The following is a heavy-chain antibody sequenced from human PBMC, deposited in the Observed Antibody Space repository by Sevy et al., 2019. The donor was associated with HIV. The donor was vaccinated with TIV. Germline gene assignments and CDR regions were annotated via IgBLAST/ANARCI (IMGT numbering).Heavy chain of an antibody. Sequence: ASVKVSCKASGGTFSSYAISWVRQAPGQGLEWMGRIIPIFGTANYAQKFQGRVTITADESTSTAYMELSSLRSEDTAVYYCARAGGIMAAAGTGDYYMDVWGKGTTVTVSS. CDR3: ARAGGIMAAAGTGDYYMDV. D-gene: IGHD6-13*01. J-gene: IGHJ6*03. CDR2: IIPIFGTA. CDR1: GGTFSSYA. V-gene: IGHV1-69*13.